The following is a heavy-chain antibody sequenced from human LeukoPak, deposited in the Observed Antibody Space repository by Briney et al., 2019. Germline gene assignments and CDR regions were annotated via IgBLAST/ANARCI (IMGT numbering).Heavy chain of an antibody. CDR2: TYYRSTWYN. CDR3: ARRLTQYDCFDP. D-gene: IGHD2-2*01. J-gene: IGHJ5*02. V-gene: IGHV6-1*01. CDR1: GDSFSSNSVT. Sequence: PSQTLSLTCAISGDSFSSNSVTWNWIRQSPSRGLEWLGRTYYRSTWYNDYAVSVRGRITVNPDTSKNQFSQHLNSVTPEDTAVYYCARRLTQYDCFDPWGQGILVTVSS.